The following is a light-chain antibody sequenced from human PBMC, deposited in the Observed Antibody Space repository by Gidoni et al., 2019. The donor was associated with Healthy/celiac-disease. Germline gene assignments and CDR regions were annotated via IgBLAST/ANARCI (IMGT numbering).Light chain of an antibody. CDR2: GAS. V-gene: IGKV3-15*01. J-gene: IGKJ1*01. Sequence: ILMTQSPATLSVSPGERATLSCRASQSVSSTLAWYQQKPRQAPRLLIDGASTRATGIPARFGGSGAGAEFTLTISSLQSEDFAVYYCQQYNNWPRTFGQGTKVEIK. CDR3: QQYNNWPRT. CDR1: QSVSST.